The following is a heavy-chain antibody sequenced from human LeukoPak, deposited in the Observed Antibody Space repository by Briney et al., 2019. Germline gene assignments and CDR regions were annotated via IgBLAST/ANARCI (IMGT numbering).Heavy chain of an antibody. V-gene: IGHV3-23*01. J-gene: IGHJ4*02. Sequence: GGSLRLSCAASGFTLRSSAMSWVRLAPGKGLGWVSTIDDSGETTCYADSVKGRFTISRDNSKNTLYLQLTSLRVEDTAVYYCAKVATWTYFDSWGQGTLVTVSS. CDR3: AKVATWTYFDS. CDR1: GFTLRSSA. D-gene: IGHD3/OR15-3a*01. CDR2: IDDSGETT.